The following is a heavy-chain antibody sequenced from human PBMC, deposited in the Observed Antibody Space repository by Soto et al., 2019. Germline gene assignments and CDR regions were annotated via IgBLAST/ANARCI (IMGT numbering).Heavy chain of an antibody. J-gene: IGHJ3*02. V-gene: IGHV2-5*02. CDR1: GFSLSTSGVA. D-gene: IGHD3-10*01. CDR3: THMRSYYGSGRHAFDI. CDR2: MYWDDDR. Sequence: QITLKESGPTLVKPTQTLTLTCTFSGFSLSTSGVAVGWIRQPPGKALGWFALMYWDDDRRYSSFLKSRLPITKDPSKNQVVLTMTNMDPVDTATYYCTHMRSYYGSGRHAFDIWGQGTMVTVSS.